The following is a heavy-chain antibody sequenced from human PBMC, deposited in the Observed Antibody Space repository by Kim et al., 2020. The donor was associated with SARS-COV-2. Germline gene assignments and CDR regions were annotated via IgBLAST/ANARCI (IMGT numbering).Heavy chain of an antibody. Sequence: SETLSLTCAVYGGSFSGYYWSWIRQPPGKGLEWIGEINHSGSTNYNPSPKSRVTISVDTSKNQFSLKLSSVTAADTAVYYCARQSEYSGSWYPTYGMGVWGQGTTVTVSS. CDR1: GGSFSGYY. V-gene: IGHV4-34*01. CDR3: ARQSEYSGSWYPTYGMGV. CDR2: INHSGST. D-gene: IGHD6-13*01. J-gene: IGHJ6*02.